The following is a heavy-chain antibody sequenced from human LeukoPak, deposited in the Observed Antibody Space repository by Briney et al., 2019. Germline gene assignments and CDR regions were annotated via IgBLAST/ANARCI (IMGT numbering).Heavy chain of an antibody. CDR1: GYTFTGYY. V-gene: IGHV1-18*04. CDR3: ASWSAADGMDV. J-gene: IGHJ6*02. Sequence: ASVKVSCKASGYTFTGYYMHWVRQAPGQGLEWMGWISAYNGNTNYAQKLQGRVTMTTDTSTSTAYMELRSLRSDDTAVYYCASWSAADGMDVWGQGTTVTVSS. CDR2: ISAYNGNT.